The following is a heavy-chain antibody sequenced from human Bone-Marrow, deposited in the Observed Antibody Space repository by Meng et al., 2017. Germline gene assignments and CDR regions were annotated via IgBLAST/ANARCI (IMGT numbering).Heavy chain of an antibody. J-gene: IGHJ4*02. D-gene: IGHD2-21*01. CDR3: ASFDHIPRRNYFDY. CDR2: IQYSGSA. V-gene: IGHV4-30-4*01. Sequence: QVRLQESGPGLVKPSSTLSLTCTVPGASITSGDYYWCWIRQPPGKGLVWVGYIQYSGSAYYNPSLKSRVSISVDTSKNQFSLHLNSMTAADTAVYYCASFDHIPRRNYFDYWGQGTLVTVSS. CDR1: GASITSGDYY.